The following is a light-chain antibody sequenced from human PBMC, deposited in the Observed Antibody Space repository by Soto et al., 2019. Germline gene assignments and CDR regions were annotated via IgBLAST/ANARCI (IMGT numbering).Light chain of an antibody. J-gene: IGKJ2*01. Sequence: DIQMTQSPSSLSASVGDRVTITCQASQDISNYLNWFQQKRGTAPKLLIHDASSLETGVPSRFSGSGFRTQFTLTISSLQPEDIATYYCQQYDTLPYTFGQGT. CDR1: QDISNY. CDR2: DAS. CDR3: QQYDTLPYT. V-gene: IGKV1-33*01.